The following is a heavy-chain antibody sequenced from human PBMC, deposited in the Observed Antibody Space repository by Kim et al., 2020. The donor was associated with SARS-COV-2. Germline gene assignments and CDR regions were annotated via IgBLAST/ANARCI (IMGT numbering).Heavy chain of an antibody. V-gene: IGHV3-33*01. D-gene: IGHD4-17*01. Sequence: GGSLRLSCAASGFIFSDYGMHWVRQAPGKGLEWVAVIWYDGSNKYYVDSMKGRFTITRDNSKNTVYLQMNSLRAEDSGVYYCARDDTVTGLVFDYWGLGT. CDR1: GFIFSDYG. CDR2: IWYDGSNK. CDR3: ARDDTVTGLVFDY. J-gene: IGHJ4*02.